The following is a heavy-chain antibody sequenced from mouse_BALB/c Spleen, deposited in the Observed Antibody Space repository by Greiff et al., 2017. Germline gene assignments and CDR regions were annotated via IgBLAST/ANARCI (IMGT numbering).Heavy chain of an antibody. Sequence: EVQLQESGGGLVKPGGSLKLSCAASGFTFSDYYMYWVRQTPEKRLEWVATISDGGSYTYYPDSVKGRFTISRDNAKNNLYLQMSSLKSEDTAMYYCARGDDYDEDYAMDYWGQGTSVTVSS. CDR2: ISDGGSYT. V-gene: IGHV5-4*02. D-gene: IGHD2-4*01. CDR3: ARGDDYDEDYAMDY. J-gene: IGHJ4*01. CDR1: GFTFSDYY.